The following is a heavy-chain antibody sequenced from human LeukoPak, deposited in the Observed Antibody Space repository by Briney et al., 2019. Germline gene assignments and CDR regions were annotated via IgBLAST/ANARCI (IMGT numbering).Heavy chain of an antibody. CDR1: GFSFSNYA. CDR3: VRDHDWSFDL. D-gene: IGHD1-1*01. CDR2: ISHDGSSK. Sequence: PGGSLRLSCAASGFSFSNYAMHWVRQAPGKGLEWVAIISHDGSSKYYADSVKGRFTISRDNSKNTLYLHANSLRDEDTAVYYCVRDHDWSFDLWGQGAPVTVSS. J-gene: IGHJ4*02. V-gene: IGHV3-30-3*01.